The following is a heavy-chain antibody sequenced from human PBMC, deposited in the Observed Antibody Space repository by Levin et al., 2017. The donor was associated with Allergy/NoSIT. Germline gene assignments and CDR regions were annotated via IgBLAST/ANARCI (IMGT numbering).Heavy chain of an antibody. CDR3: AKAGSGTFAVGYFDY. CDR2: ISGSGGST. J-gene: IGHJ4*02. CDR1: GFTFSSYA. Sequence: LSLTCAASGFTFSSYAMSWVRQAPGKGLEWVSAISGSGGSTYYADSVKGRFTISRDNSKNTLYLQMNSLRAEDTAVYYCAKAGSGTFAVGYFDYWGQGTLVTVSS. V-gene: IGHV3-23*01. D-gene: IGHD3-3*01.